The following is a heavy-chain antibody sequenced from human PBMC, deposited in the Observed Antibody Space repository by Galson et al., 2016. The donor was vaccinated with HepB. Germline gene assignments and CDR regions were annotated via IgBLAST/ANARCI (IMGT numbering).Heavy chain of an antibody. CDR1: GFTFSNYW. V-gene: IGHV3-7*03. J-gene: IGHJ4*02. CDR3: VKKVAGSYPFDI. Sequence: SLRLSCAASGFTFSNYWMRWFRQAPGKGLEWVANIKQDGNEKYYVDSVKGRFTISRDNAKNSMYLQMNSLRAEDTAVYYCVKKVAGSYPFDIWGQGTLVTVSS. D-gene: IGHD1-26*01. CDR2: IKQDGNEK.